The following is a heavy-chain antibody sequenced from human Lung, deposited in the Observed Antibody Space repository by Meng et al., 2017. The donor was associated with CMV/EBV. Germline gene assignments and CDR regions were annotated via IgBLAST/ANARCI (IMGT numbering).Heavy chain of an antibody. D-gene: IGHD1-1*01. V-gene: IGHV1-18*01. CDR1: GYTFTSYG. J-gene: IGHJ4*02. Sequence: ASXXVSXKASGYTFTSYGISWVRQAPGQGLEWMGWISAYNGNTNYAQKLQGRVTMTTDTSTSTAYMELRSLRSDDTAVYYCARDDWGGTTPPEYGGQGKVVTVSS. CDR2: ISAYNGNT. CDR3: ARDDWGGTTPPEY.